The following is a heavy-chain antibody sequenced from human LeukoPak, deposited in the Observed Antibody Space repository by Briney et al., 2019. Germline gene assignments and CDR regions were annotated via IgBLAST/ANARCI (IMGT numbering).Heavy chain of an antibody. D-gene: IGHD3-10*01. CDR2: IYTSGST. J-gene: IGHJ6*02. CDR1: GGSISSYY. V-gene: IGHV4-4*07. Sequence: SETLSLTCTVSGGSISSYYWSWIRQPAGKGLEWIGRIYTSGSTNYNPSLKSRVTMSVDTSKNQFSLKLSSVTAADTAVYYCARDQPGAVRGPHYGMDVWGQGTTVTVS. CDR3: ARDQPGAVRGPHYGMDV.